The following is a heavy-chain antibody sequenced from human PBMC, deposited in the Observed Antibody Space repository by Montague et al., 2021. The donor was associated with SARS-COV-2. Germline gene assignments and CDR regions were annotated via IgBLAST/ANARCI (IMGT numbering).Heavy chain of an antibody. V-gene: IGHV3-7*01. J-gene: IGHJ4*02. CDR3: ARSPRGSGTGWLDY. D-gene: IGHD3/OR15-3a*01. CDR2: INQDGTAK. Sequence: SLRLSCAASGFTSGDYQMTWVRQAPGKGLQWVANINQDGTAKTYVDSVKGRFTISRDNAKNSLILQMNSLKDEDTAVYYCARSPRGSGTGWLDYWGRGTLVTVSS. CDR1: GFTSGDYQ.